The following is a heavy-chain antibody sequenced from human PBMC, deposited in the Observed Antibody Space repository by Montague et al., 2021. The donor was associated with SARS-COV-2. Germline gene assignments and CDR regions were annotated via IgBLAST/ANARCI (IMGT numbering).Heavy chain of an antibody. CDR1: GDSTSCPNCY. CDR2: IYNSGTT. D-gene: IGHD4-17*01. Sequence: ETLSLTCTVSGDSTSCPNCYWGWIRQAPGKGLDWIGTIYNSGTTYYNPSLKSRLTISIDTPKNQFSLKLTSVTAADTAVYYCARHRNYGDHSLDNWFHPWGQGTLVTVSS. J-gene: IGHJ5*02. V-gene: IGHV4-39*01. CDR3: ARHRNYGDHSLDNWFHP.